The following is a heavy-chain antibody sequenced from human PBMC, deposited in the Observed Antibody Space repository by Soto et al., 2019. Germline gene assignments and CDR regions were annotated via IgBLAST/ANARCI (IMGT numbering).Heavy chain of an antibody. J-gene: IGHJ3*02. V-gene: IGHV4-4*02. CDR2: IYHSGST. CDR3: ARALILTGYYIHDAFDI. CDR1: GGSISSSNW. Sequence: SETLSLTCAVSGGSISSSNWWSWVRQPPGKGLEWIGEIYHSGSTNYNPSLKSRVTISVDKSKNQFSLKLSSVTAADTAVYYCARALILTGYYIHDAFDIWGQGTMVTVSS. D-gene: IGHD3-9*01.